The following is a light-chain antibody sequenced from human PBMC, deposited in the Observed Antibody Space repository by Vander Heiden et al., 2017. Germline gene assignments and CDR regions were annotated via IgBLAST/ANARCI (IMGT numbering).Light chain of an antibody. CDR2: AAS. V-gene: IGKV1-39*01. J-gene: IGKJ4*01. CDR3: QQSDSTPSLT. Sequence: DIQMTQSPSSLSASVGDRVTITCRASESISDYLNWYQQKPGKAPKLLIYAASSLQSGVPSRFSGSGSGTDFTLTITSLQPEDFATYFCQQSDSTPSLTFGGGTKVEIK. CDR1: ESISDY.